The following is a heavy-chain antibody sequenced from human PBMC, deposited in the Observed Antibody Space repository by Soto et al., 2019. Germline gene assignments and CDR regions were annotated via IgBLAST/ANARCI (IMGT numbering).Heavy chain of an antibody. CDR2: VNPKNGDT. CDR1: GYAFSGYY. V-gene: IGHV1-2*02. J-gene: IGHJ4*02. CDR3: ARANSGDDDEFDY. D-gene: IGHD5-12*01. Sequence: ASVKVSCKASGYAFSGYYIHWVRQAPGQGLEWMGWVNPKNGDTDYAQKFQGRVTMTRDTSITSAYLDLTRLRSDDTATYFCARANSGDDDEFDYWGQGTPVTVSS.